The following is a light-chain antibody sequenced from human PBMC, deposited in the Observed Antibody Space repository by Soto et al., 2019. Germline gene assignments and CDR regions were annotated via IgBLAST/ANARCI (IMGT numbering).Light chain of an antibody. J-gene: IGKJ2*01. Sequence: EIVMTQSPATLSVSPGERATLSCRASQSISSELAWYQQKPGQPPRLLIYGASTRATGVPARFTGSGSGSDFTITISGLQSEDFAVYYCQQGHNWPLTFVQGTRLEI. CDR3: QQGHNWPLT. V-gene: IGKV3-15*01. CDR1: QSISSE. CDR2: GAS.